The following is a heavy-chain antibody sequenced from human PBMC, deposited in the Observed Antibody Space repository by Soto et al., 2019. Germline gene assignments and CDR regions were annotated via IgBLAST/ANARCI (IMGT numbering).Heavy chain of an antibody. CDR2: INHGGST. V-gene: IGHV4-34*01. J-gene: IGHJ4*02. CDR3: ARGNDYDSSGPYPDFDY. Sequence: PSETLSLTCGVYGGSFSDYYWSWVRQPPGKGLEWIGEINHGGSTYYNPSLKSRVTISVDTSKNQFSLKLSSVTAADTAVYYCARGNDYDSSGPYPDFDYWGQGTLVTVSS. D-gene: IGHD3-22*01. CDR1: GGSFSDYY.